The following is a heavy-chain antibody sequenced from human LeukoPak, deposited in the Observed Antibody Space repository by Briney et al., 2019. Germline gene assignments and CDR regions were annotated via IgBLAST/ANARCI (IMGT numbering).Heavy chain of an antibody. CDR3: ARDRCSGYSCYSRFDS. V-gene: IGHV7-4-1*02. CDR1: GYTFTGYT. CDR2: INTNTGNP. D-gene: IGHD2-15*01. Sequence: GASVKVSCKASGYTFTGYTMHWVRQAPGQGLEWMGWINTNTGNPTYAQGFTGRFVFSLDTSVSTAYLQITSLKAEDTAVYYCARDRCSGYSCYSRFDSWGQGTLVTVSS. J-gene: IGHJ4*02.